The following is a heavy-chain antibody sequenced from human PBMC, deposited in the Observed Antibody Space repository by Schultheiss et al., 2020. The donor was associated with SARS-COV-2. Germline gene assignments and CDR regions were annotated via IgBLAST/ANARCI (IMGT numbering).Heavy chain of an antibody. J-gene: IGHJ4*02. CDR1: GFTFSSYD. D-gene: IGHD1-26*01. CDR2: IGTAGDP. V-gene: IGHV3-13*05. CDR3: AKDGKWELRWGFESDY. Sequence: GESLKISCAASGFTFSSYDMHWVRQATGKGLEWVSAIGTAGDPYYPGSVKGRFTISRDNSKNTLYLQMNSLRAEDTAVYYCAKDGKWELRWGFESDYWGQGTLVTVSS.